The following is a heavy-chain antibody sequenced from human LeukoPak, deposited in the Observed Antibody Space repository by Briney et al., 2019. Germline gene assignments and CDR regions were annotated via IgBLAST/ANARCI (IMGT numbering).Heavy chain of an antibody. CDR1: GFTVSTYY. J-gene: IGHJ4*02. D-gene: IGHD2-21*02. Sequence: GGSLRLSCAVSGFTVSTYYMSWVRQVPGKGLEWVSVIYSGGSTYYADSVKGRFTISRDNSKNTLYLQMNSLRAEDTAVYYCAKELGGDCYSARDYWGQGTLVTVSS. CDR2: IYSGGST. CDR3: AKELGGDCYSARDY. V-gene: IGHV3-66*01.